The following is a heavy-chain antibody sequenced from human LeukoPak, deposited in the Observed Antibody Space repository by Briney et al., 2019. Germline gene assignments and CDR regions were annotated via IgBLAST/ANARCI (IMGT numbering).Heavy chain of an antibody. J-gene: IGHJ4*02. D-gene: IGHD7-27*01. CDR2: IIESGGGT. V-gene: IGHV3-23*01. Sequence: GGSLRLSCAASGFTFSNYAMSWIRQAPGKGLEWVSGIIESGGGTHYADSVKGRFTISRDNSQNTLYLQMISLRAEDTAVYYCAKDYKVRSGEPPIDYWGQGTLVTVSS. CDR3: AKDYKVRSGEPPIDY. CDR1: GFTFSNYA.